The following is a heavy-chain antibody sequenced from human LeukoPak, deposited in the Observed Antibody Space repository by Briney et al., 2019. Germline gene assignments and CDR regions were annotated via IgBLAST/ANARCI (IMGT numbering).Heavy chain of an antibody. D-gene: IGHD1-7*01. Sequence: GGSLRLSCATSGFTFNTYAMSWVRQAPGKGLEWVSAISETGGDTYYADSVKGRFTISRDNSKNTLYLEMNSLRAEDTAEYYCAKYNWNYFPFDYWGQGTLVTVSS. CDR3: AKYNWNYFPFDY. J-gene: IGHJ4*02. CDR2: ISETGGDT. CDR1: GFTFNTYA. V-gene: IGHV3-23*01.